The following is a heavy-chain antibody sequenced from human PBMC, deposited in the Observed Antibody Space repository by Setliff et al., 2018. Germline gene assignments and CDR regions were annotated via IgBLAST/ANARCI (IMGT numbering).Heavy chain of an antibody. J-gene: IGHJ5*01. CDR1: GFSFSSYG. CDR2: IWDDGGNK. V-gene: IGHV3-33*01. Sequence: GGSLRLSCAASGFSFSSYGMHWVRQAPGKGLEWVAVIWDDGGNKYHADSVKGRFTISRDNAKTSLYLQMDSLRVEDTAVYFCARSPGWIPWFDSWGQGTLVTVSS. CDR3: ARSPGWIPWFDS. D-gene: IGHD5-18*01.